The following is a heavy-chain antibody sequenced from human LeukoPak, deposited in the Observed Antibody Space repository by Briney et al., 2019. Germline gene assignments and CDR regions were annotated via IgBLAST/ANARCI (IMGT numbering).Heavy chain of an antibody. Sequence: SETLSLTCTVSGGPISSSSYYWGWIRQPPGKGLEWIGSIYYSGSTYYNPSLKSRVTISVDTSKNQFSLKLSSVTAADTAVYYCARDGYSSSWYSQAATYYFDYWGQGTLVTVSS. D-gene: IGHD6-13*01. CDR3: ARDGYSSSWYSQAATYYFDY. CDR2: IYYSGST. CDR1: GGPISSSSYY. V-gene: IGHV4-39*02. J-gene: IGHJ4*02.